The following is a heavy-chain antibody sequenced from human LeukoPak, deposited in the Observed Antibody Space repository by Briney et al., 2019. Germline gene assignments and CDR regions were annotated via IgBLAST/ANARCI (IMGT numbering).Heavy chain of an antibody. D-gene: IGHD2-8*02. Sequence: SETLSLTCSVSGGSISSSDFWWGWIRQPPGKGLEWITNFYYNGSPYYNPSLEGRVTISVDASKNQFSLKLSSVTAADTAMYYCARRGQSTAWSFDYWGQGTLVTVSS. CDR1: GGSISSSDFW. CDR2: FYYNGSP. J-gene: IGHJ4*02. CDR3: ARRGQSTAWSFDY. V-gene: IGHV4-39*01.